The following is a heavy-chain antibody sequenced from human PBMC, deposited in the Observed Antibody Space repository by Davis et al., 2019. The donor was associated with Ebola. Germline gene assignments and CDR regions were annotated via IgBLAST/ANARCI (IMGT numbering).Heavy chain of an antibody. V-gene: IGHV3-74*01. CDR1: GFTKSNFW. J-gene: IGHJ2*01. Sequence: PGGSLRLSCAASGFTKSNFWMHWVRQAPGKGLVWVPLVNSEGTRINYADSVQGRFTITRDNAKNTLYLHMASLGADDTAVYYCARAPTTAISQRGDFDLWGRGTLVVVSS. CDR2: VNSEGTRI. CDR3: ARAPTTAISQRGDFDL. D-gene: IGHD4-17*01.